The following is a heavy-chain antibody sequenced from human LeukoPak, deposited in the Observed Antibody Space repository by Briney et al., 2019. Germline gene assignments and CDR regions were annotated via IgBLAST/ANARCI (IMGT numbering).Heavy chain of an antibody. CDR1: GYTFTSYG. CDR3: ARDQSIVGATQTFDY. D-gene: IGHD1-26*01. J-gene: IGHJ4*02. CDR2: ISAYNGNT. Sequence: ASVKVSCKASGYTFTSYGISWVRQAPGQGLEWMGWISAYNGNTNYAQKLQGRVTMTTDTSTSTAYMELRSLRSDDTAVYYCARDQSIVGATQTFDYWGXGTLVTVSS. V-gene: IGHV1-18*01.